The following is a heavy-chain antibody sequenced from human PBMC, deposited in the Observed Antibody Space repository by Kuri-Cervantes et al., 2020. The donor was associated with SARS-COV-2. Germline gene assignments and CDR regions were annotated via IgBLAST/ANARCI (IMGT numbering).Heavy chain of an antibody. D-gene: IGHD2-15*01. CDR1: GFTFSSSG. J-gene: IGHJ4*02. Sequence: GESPKISRAASGFTFSSSGMHWVRQAPGKGLEWVAFIRYDGSNKYYADSVKGRFTISRDNSRNTLYLQMNSLRADDTAVHYCAKDPHGIVVVVAAIDQWGQGALVTVSS. V-gene: IGHV3-30*02. CDR3: AKDPHGIVVVVAAIDQ. CDR2: IRYDGSNK.